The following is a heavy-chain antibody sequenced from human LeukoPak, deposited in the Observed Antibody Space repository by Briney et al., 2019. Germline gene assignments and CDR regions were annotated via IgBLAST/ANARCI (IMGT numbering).Heavy chain of an antibody. CDR2: INPNTGGT. CDR1: GYTFTGYF. CDR3: VRDQLVTTTEDWFDP. V-gene: IGHV1-2*06. D-gene: IGHD1-1*01. Sequence: ASVKVSCKASGYTFTGYFIHWVRQAPGQGLEWMGRINPNTGGTNYAQKFQGRVTMTRDTSISTAYMDLSSLRSDDTAVYYCVRDQLVTTTEDWFDPWGQGTLVTVSS. J-gene: IGHJ5*02.